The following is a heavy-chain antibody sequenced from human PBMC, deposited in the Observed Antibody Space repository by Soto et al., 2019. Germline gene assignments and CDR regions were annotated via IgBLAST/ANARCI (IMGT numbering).Heavy chain of an antibody. V-gene: IGHV3-74*01. Sequence: GGSLRLSCAASGFNFGPFWMHWVRQAPGKGLVWVSHINSDGSNIVYADSVKGRFTISRDNAKSTLFLQMTSLRVEDTAVYYCARDRGYPDSFDIWGQGTMVTVSS. D-gene: IGHD3-10*01. CDR1: GFNFGPFW. CDR3: ARDRGYPDSFDI. CDR2: INSDGSNI. J-gene: IGHJ3*02.